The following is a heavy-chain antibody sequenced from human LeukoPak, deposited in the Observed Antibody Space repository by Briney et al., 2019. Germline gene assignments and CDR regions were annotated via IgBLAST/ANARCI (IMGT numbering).Heavy chain of an antibody. CDR2: ISYDGSSK. J-gene: IGHJ3*02. Sequence: PGGSLRLSCAASGFTFSSYAMHWVRQAPGKGLEWVAVISYDGSSKYYADSVKGRFTISRDNSKNTLYLQMNSLRAEDTAVYYCAKDDAFDIWGQGTMVTVSS. CDR1: GFTFSSYA. CDR3: AKDDAFDI. V-gene: IGHV3-30-3*01.